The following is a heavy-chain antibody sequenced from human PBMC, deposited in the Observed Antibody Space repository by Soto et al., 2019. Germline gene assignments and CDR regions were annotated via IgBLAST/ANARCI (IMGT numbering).Heavy chain of an antibody. D-gene: IGHD1-26*01. CDR2: MNPNSGNT. CDR3: ARVLRVVGLDGLYYYYGMDV. Sequence: ETSVKVSCKASGYTFTSYDINWVRQATGQGLEWMGWMNPNSGNTDYAQKFQGRVTMTRNTSISTAYMELSRLRSDDTAVYYCARVLRVVGLDGLYYYYGMDVWGQGTTVTVSS. J-gene: IGHJ6*02. V-gene: IGHV1-8*01. CDR1: GYTFTSYD.